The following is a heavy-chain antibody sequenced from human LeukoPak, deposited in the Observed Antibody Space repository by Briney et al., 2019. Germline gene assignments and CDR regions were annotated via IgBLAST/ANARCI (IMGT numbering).Heavy chain of an antibody. CDR2: IYTSGST. V-gene: IGHV4-4*07. CDR3: ARVSVARGAFDI. D-gene: IGHD6-19*01. Sequence: SETLSLTCTVSGGSISSYYWSWIRQPAGKGLEWIGRIYTSGSTNYNPSLKGRVTMSVDTSKNQFSPKLSSVTAADTAVYYCARVSVARGAFDIWGQGTMVTVSS. CDR1: GGSISSYY. J-gene: IGHJ3*02.